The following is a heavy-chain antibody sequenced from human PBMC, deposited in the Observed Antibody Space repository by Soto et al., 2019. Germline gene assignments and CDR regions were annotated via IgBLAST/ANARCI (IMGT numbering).Heavy chain of an antibody. CDR2: IYYSGST. Sequence: TLSDTCRVAEDCISSYYLSWDRKPPGKGLEWIGCIYYSGSTNYNPSLQSRVTISVDTSKNQFSLKLTSVTAADTAVYYCARPSRDSPLAMDGWAQGTAVT. CDR1: EDCISSYY. J-gene: IGHJ6*02. V-gene: IGHV4-59*08. D-gene: IGHD6-13*01. CDR3: ARPSRDSPLAMDG.